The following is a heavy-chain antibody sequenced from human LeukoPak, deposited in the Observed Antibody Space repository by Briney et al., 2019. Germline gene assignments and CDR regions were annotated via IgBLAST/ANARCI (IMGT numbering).Heavy chain of an antibody. J-gene: IGHJ4*02. Sequence: QPGGTLRLSCATSGFTLTSYTMHWVRQAPGKGLGWVAVVSYDGTKISYADSVKGRFTMSRDISKNTLYLQMNSLKPEDSALYYCARDRVQIWSYVGTFDSWGQGTLVTVSS. V-gene: IGHV3-30-3*01. CDR1: GFTLTSYT. CDR3: ARDRVQIWSYVGTFDS. D-gene: IGHD5-18*01. CDR2: VSYDGTKI.